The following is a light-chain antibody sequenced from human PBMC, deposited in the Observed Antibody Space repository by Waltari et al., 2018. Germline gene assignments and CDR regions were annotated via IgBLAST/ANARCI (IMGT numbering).Light chain of an antibody. CDR3: RSYDSSLTAVL. Sequence: HSVLTQPPSVSGSPGQRVTMSCTGSTSNIGGYFVSWYQQFPGTTPKLLIYQDEKRPSGVSDRFSGSKSGTAASLTITGLQTDDEADYFCRSYDSSLTAVLFGGGTRLTVL. J-gene: IGLJ2*01. CDR2: QDE. CDR1: TSNIGGYF. V-gene: IGLV1-40*01.